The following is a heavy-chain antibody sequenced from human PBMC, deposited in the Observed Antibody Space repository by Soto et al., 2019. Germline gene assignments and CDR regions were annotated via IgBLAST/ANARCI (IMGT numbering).Heavy chain of an antibody. CDR2: IHSDGSST. Sequence: EVQLVESGGGLVRPGGSLRLSCAASGFTFSYYWMHWVSQAPGKGLVWVSRIHSDGSSTTYADFVKGRFIISRDNARNTVDLQMNSGRVEDTAVYYCARGDRGAFDLWGQGTVVTVSS. D-gene: IGHD1-26*01. CDR3: ARGDRGAFDL. J-gene: IGHJ3*01. V-gene: IGHV3-74*01. CDR1: GFTFSYYW.